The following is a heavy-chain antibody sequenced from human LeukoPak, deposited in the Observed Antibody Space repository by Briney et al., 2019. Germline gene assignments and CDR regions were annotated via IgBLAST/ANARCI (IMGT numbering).Heavy chain of an antibody. V-gene: IGHV4-59*01. CDR2: IYYSGSA. Sequence: SETLSLTCTVSGGSISDYSWSWIRQPPGKGLEWIGNIYYSGSANHNPSLKSRVTMSVDTSKNQFSLKLSSVTAADTAVYYCARYSSSWVDYWGQGTLVTVSS. CDR1: GGSISDYS. D-gene: IGHD6-13*01. CDR3: ARYSSSWVDY. J-gene: IGHJ4*02.